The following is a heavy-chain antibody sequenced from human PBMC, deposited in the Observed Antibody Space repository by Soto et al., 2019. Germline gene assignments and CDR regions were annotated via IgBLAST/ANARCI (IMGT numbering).Heavy chain of an antibody. J-gene: IGHJ1*01. CDR1: GYTFTSYG. CDR3: ARGLFVIAAAGSDFQH. V-gene: IGHV1-18*01. D-gene: IGHD6-13*01. Sequence: ASVKVSFKASGYTFTSYGISWVRQAPGQGLEWMGWISAYNGNTNYAQKLQGRVTMTTDTSTSTAYMELRSLRSDDTAVYYCARGLFVIAAAGSDFQHWGQGTLVTVSS. CDR2: ISAYNGNT.